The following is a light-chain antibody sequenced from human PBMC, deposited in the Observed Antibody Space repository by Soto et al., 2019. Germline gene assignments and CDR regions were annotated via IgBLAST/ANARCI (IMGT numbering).Light chain of an antibody. J-gene: IGKJ4*01. CDR1: PSVSNN. CDR2: GAS. CDR3: QQYNNWPLL. V-gene: IGKV3-15*01. Sequence: EIVMTQSPATLSVSPGERATLSCRASPSVSNNLAWYQQKPGQSPRLLIYGASTRATGIPARFSGSGSGTEFTRTISSLQSEDFAFYYCQQYNNWPLLFGGGTKVEIK.